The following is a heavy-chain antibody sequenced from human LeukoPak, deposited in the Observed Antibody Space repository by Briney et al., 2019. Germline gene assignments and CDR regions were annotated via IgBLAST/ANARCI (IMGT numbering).Heavy chain of an antibody. J-gene: IGHJ4*02. CDR2: ISGSGGST. Sequence: GGSLRLSCAASGFTFSSYAMSWVRQAPGKGLEWVSAISGSGGSTYYADSVKGRFTISRDNSKNTLYLQTNSLRAEDTAVYYCATKGGYSYGSFTSVDYWGQGTLVTVSS. CDR1: GFTFSSYA. D-gene: IGHD5-18*01. CDR3: ATKGGYSYGSFTSVDY. V-gene: IGHV3-23*01.